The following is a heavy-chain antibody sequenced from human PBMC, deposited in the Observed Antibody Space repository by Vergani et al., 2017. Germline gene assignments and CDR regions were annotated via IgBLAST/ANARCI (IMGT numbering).Heavy chain of an antibody. CDR3: ARMASYGSCGGFDP. V-gene: IGHV2-70*04. CDR1: GFSLSTSGMR. D-gene: IGHD6-19*01. Sequence: QVTLKESGPALVKPTQTLTLTCTFSGFSLSTSGMRVSWIRQPPGKALEWLARVDWDDDKFYSTSLKTRLTISKDTSKNQVVLTMTNMDPVDTATYYCARMASYGSCGGFDPWGQGTLVTVSS. CDR2: VDWDDDK. J-gene: IGHJ5*02.